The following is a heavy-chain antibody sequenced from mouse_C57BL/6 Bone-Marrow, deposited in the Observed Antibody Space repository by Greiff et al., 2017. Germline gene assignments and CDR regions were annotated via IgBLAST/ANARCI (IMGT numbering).Heavy chain of an antibody. V-gene: IGHV14-4*01. CDR3: TILLRFFDY. D-gene: IGHD1-1*01. CDR1: GFTIKDDY. Sequence: VQLQQSGAELVRPGASVKLSCTASGFTIKDDYMHWVKQRPEQGLEWIGWIDPENGDTEYAPKFQGKATITADTSSNTAYLQLSSLTSEDTAVYYCTILLRFFDYWGQGTTLTVSS. J-gene: IGHJ2*01. CDR2: IDPENGDT.